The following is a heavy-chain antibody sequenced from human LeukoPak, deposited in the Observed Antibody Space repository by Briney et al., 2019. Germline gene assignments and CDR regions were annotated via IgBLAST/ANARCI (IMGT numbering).Heavy chain of an antibody. CDR1: GGSISSYY. CDR2: IYYSGST. D-gene: IGHD3-10*01. CDR3: ARQEFYWYFDL. Sequence: SETLSLTCTVSGGSISSYYWSWIRQPPGKGPEWIGYIYYSGSTNYNPSLKSRVTISVDTSKNQFSLKLNSVTAADTAVYYCARQEFYWYFDLWGRGTLVTVSS. J-gene: IGHJ2*01. V-gene: IGHV4-59*01.